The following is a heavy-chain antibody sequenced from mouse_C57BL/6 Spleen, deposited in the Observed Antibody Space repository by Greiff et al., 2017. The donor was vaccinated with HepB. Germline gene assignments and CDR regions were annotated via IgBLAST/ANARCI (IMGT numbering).Heavy chain of an antibody. CDR1: GYTFTDYY. CDR3: AAPTTDWYFGV. CDR2: INPNNGGT. D-gene: IGHD1-1*01. Sequence: EVQLQQSGPELVKPGASVKISCKASGYTFTDYYMNWVKQSHGKSLEWIGDINPNNGGTSYNQKFKGKATLTVDKSFSTAYMELRSLTSEDSAVYYCAAPTTDWYFGVWGTGTTVTVSS. J-gene: IGHJ1*03. V-gene: IGHV1-26*01.